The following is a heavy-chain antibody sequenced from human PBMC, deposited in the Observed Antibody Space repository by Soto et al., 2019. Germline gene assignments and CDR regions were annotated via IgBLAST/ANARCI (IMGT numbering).Heavy chain of an antibody. J-gene: IGHJ4*02. CDR3: ARAGSYYDSSGRETYYFDY. Sequence: SETLSLTCTVSGGSISSGDYYWSWIRQPPGKGLEWIGYIYSSGSTYYNPSLKSRVTISVDTSKPQFSLKLSSVTAADTAGYYCARAGSYYDSSGRETYYFDYWGQGTVVTVSS. CDR1: GGSISSGDYY. D-gene: IGHD3-22*01. V-gene: IGHV4-30-4*01. CDR2: IYSSGST.